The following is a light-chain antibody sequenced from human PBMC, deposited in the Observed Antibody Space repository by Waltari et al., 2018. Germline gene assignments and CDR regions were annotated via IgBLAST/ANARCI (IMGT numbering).Light chain of an antibody. Sequence: EIVLTQSPATLSLSPGESATLSCRASQSIDIYLSWYQQRPGQAPRLLISEAAYRATGIPARFRGSGSGTDFTLTISSREPEDFAVYSCQQRSRWPLTFGGGTKVEL. CDR3: QQRSRWPLT. V-gene: IGKV3-11*01. J-gene: IGKJ4*01. CDR2: EAA. CDR1: QSIDIY.